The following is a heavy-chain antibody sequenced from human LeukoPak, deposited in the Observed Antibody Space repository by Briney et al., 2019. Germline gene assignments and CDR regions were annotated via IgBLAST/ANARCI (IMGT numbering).Heavy chain of an antibody. J-gene: IGHJ4*02. CDR2: IKQDGSEK. V-gene: IGHV3-7*01. CDR3: AGLSTAVAGGDY. CDR1: GFTFSSSW. Sequence: GGSLRLSCAASGFTFSSSWMSWVRQAPGKGLEWVANIKQDGSEKYYVDSAKGRFTISRDNAKNSLYLQMNSLRAEDTAMYYCAGLSTAVAGGDYWGQGTLVTVPS. D-gene: IGHD6-19*01.